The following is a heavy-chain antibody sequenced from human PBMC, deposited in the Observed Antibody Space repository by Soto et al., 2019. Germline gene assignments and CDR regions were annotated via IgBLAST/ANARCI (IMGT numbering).Heavy chain of an antibody. Sequence: PSQTLSLTCAISGDSVSSNSAAWNWIRQSPSRGLEWLGRTYYRSKWYNDYAVSVKSRITINPDTSKNQFSLQLNSMTPEDTAVYFCVSDTNTTDIYTHYWREGMLITV. J-gene: IGHJ1*01. CDR1: GDSVSSNSAA. CDR3: VSDTNTTDIYTHY. V-gene: IGHV6-1*01. D-gene: IGHD5-12*01. CDR2: TYYRSKWYN.